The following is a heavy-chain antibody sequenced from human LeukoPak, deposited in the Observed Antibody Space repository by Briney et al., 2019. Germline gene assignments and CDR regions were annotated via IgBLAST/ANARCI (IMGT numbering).Heavy chain of an antibody. J-gene: IGHJ4*02. CDR1: GYTFTSYY. Sequence: GASVKVSCKASGYTFTSYYMHWVRQAPGQGPEWMGIINPSGGSTSYAQKFQGRVTMTRDTSTSTVYMELSSLRSEDTAVYYCARALIVGAWDYWGQGTLVTVSS. V-gene: IGHV1-46*01. D-gene: IGHD1-26*01. CDR2: INPSGGST. CDR3: ARALIVGAWDY.